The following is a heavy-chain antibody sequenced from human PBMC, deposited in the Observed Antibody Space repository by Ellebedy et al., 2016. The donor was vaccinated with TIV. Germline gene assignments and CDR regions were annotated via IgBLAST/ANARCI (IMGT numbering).Heavy chain of an antibody. CDR2: IKSDGSRT. CDR1: GFTFSSHW. D-gene: IGHD1-26*01. J-gene: IGHJ4*02. Sequence: GESLKISCAASGFTFSSHWMHWVRQAPGKGLVWVSRIKSDGSRTNYADSVKGRFTISRDNAKNTLYLQMNSLRAEDTAVYYCVRDSLVGATSFDYWGQGTPVSVSS. V-gene: IGHV3-74*01. CDR3: VRDSLVGATSFDY.